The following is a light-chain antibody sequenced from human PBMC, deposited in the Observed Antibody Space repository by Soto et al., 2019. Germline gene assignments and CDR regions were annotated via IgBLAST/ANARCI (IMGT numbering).Light chain of an antibody. CDR2: DAS. V-gene: IGKV1-5*01. CDR1: QTISSW. Sequence: DIQMTQSPSTLSASVGDRVTITCWASQTISSWLAWYQQKPGKAPNLLIYDASTLERGVPSRFSGTGSGTEFTLTIDRLQPDDFATYYCQQYHTSSITFGQGTRLEI. J-gene: IGKJ5*01. CDR3: QQYHTSSIT.